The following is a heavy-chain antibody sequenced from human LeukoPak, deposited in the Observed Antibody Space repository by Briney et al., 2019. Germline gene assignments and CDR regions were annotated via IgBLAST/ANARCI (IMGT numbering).Heavy chain of an antibody. CDR2: SKSKTDGGTT. V-gene: IGHV3-15*01. CDR3: TTDAVAVSRRTGDAFDI. Sequence: GGSLSLSCAAAGFTFSNAWMSWVRQATGKGLEWVGRSKSKTDGGTTDYAAPVKGRFTISRDDSKNTLYLQMNSLKTEDTAVYYCTTDAVAVSRRTGDAFDIWGQGTMVTVSS. D-gene: IGHD6-19*01. CDR1: GFTFSNAW. J-gene: IGHJ3*02.